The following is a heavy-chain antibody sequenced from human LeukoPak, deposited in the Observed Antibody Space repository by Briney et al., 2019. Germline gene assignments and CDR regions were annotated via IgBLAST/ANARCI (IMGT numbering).Heavy chain of an antibody. J-gene: IGHJ4*02. D-gene: IGHD1-26*01. V-gene: IGHV3-20*04. CDR2: INWNGGTT. CDR1: GFTFDDYG. CDR3: ARGMVGGTYFVSDH. Sequence: GGSLRLSCEVSGFTFDDYGMSWVRQAPGKGLEWVSDINWNGGTTNHADSVKGRFTISRDSAKGSLYLHMNSLRAEDTALYYCARGMVGGTYFVSDHWGQGTLVTVSS.